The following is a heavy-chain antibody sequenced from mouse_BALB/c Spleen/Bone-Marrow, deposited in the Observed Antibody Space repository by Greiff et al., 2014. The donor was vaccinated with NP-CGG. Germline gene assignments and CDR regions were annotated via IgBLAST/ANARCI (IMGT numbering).Heavy chain of an antibody. CDR3: TREGIYFGYDVPMDY. CDR1: GYKFTDYE. V-gene: IGHV1-15*01. D-gene: IGHD2-2*01. CDR2: IDPETGGT. J-gene: IGHJ4*01. Sequence: QVQLQQSGAELVRPGASVTLSCKASGYKFTDYEMHSLKQTPVHGLEWTGSIDPETGGTAYNQNFKGKATLTADRSSTTAYMELRRLTSEDSDVYYCTREGIYFGYDVPMDYWGQGTSVTVSS.